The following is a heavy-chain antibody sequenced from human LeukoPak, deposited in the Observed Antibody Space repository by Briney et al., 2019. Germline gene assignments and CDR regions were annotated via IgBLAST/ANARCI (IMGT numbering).Heavy chain of an antibody. CDR2: INHSGST. CDR3: ASAPSYDSSGYWAARNRFDP. J-gene: IGHJ5*02. CDR1: GGSFSGYY. V-gene: IGHV4-34*01. D-gene: IGHD3-22*01. Sequence: SETLSLTCAVYGGSFSGYYWSWIRQPPGKGLEWIGEINHSGSTNYNPSLKSRVTISVDTSKNQFSLKLSSVTAADTAVYYCASAPSYDSSGYWAARNRFDPWGQGTLVTVSS.